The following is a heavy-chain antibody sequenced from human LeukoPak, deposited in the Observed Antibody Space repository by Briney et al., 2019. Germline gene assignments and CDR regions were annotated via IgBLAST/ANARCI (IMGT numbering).Heavy chain of an antibody. CDR2: IYSGGSI. J-gene: IGHJ4*02. D-gene: IGHD5-24*01. V-gene: IGHV3-66*01. CDR3: ARALRDGYNRGIDY. Sequence: GGSLRLSCAASGFTVSSNYMTCVREAPGEGLVWVSVIYSGGSILYADSVKRRFTISRDNSKNTLYLQMNSLRAEDTAVYYCARALRDGYNRGIDYWGQGTLVTVSS. CDR1: GFTVSSNY.